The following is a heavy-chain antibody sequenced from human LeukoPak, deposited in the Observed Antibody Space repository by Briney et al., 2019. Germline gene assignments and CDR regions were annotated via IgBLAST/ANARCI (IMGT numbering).Heavy chain of an antibody. J-gene: IGHJ4*02. D-gene: IGHD2-8*02. CDR2: IWYDGSYK. CDR3: AKDFYVGPVLARYFDY. Sequence: GRSLRLSCAASGFTFSNCGMHWVRQAPGKGLEWVAVIWYDGSYKYYADSAKGRFTISRDNSKNTLYLQMNSLRAEDTAVYYCAKDFYVGPVLARYFDYWGQGTLVTVSS. CDR1: GFTFSNCG. V-gene: IGHV3-33*06.